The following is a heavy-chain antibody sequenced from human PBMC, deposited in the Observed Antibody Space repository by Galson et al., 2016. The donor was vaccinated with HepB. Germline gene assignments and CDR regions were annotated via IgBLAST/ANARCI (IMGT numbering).Heavy chain of an antibody. V-gene: IGHV3-21*01. CDR1: GYTFSYYH. J-gene: IGHJ6*02. Sequence: AGSGYTFSYYHLNWYRQAPGKGLEWVSTINSAGTDTYYPDSLRGRFTISRDNTKNSLFLQINSLRAEDTAVYYCARSVATGPKSGGMDVWGQGTAVTVSS. D-gene: IGHD3-10*01. CDR3: ARSVATGPKSGGMDV. CDR2: INSAGTDT.